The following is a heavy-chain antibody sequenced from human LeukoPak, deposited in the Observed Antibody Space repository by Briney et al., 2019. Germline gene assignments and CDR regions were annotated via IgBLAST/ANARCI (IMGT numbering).Heavy chain of an antibody. D-gene: IGHD3-10*01. J-gene: IGHJ6*03. CDR2: IYSGGST. V-gene: IGHV3-53*01. CDR3: ASGSGSYRTPYYYMDV. Sequence: PGGSLRLSCAASGFTVSGNYMSWVRQAPGKGLEWVSVIYSGGSTYYADSVKGRITISRDNSKITLYLQMNSLRAEDTAVYYCASGSGSYRTPYYYMDVWGKGSTVTVSS. CDR1: GFTVSGNY.